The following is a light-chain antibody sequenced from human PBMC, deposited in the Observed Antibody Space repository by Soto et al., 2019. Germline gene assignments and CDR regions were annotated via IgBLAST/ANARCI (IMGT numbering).Light chain of an antibody. J-gene: IGLJ1*01. Sequence: QSAPTQPASVSGSPGQSITISCTGTSSDVGGYNYVSWYQQHPGKAPKLMIYDVSNRPSGVSNRFSGSKSGNTASLTISGLQAEDEADYYCSSYTSSSTLEVFGTGTKVTVL. CDR1: SSDVGGYNY. V-gene: IGLV2-14*01. CDR2: DVS. CDR3: SSYTSSSTLEV.